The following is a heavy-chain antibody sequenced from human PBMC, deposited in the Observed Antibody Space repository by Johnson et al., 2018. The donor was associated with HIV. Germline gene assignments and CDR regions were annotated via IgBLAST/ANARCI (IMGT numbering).Heavy chain of an antibody. CDR3: ARGPILEWLSGDAFDI. Sequence: QMLLVESGGGVVQPGRSLRLSCAASGFRFSNYALHWVRQTPGKGLEWVALISDDGSNIYYADSVKGQFTISRDNSKNTLHLQMNSLRVEDTAMYYCARGPILEWLSGDAFDIWGQGTMVTVSS. CDR2: ISDDGSNI. V-gene: IGHV3-30-3*01. CDR1: GFRFSNYA. J-gene: IGHJ3*02. D-gene: IGHD3-3*01.